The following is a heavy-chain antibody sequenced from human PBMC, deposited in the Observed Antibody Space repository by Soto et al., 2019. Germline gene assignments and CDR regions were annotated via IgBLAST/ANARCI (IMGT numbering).Heavy chain of an antibody. V-gene: IGHV3-48*02. CDR1: GFTFSSYS. J-gene: IGHJ1*01. CDR3: ARDPPSSNYDSSGYYPEYFQH. Sequence: PGGSLRLSCAASGFTFSSYSMNWVRQAPGKGLEWVSYISSSSSTIYYADSVKGRFTISGDNAKNSLYLQMNSLRDEDTAVYYCARDPPSSNYDSSGYYPEYFQHWGQGTLVTVSS. D-gene: IGHD3-22*01. CDR2: ISSSSSTI.